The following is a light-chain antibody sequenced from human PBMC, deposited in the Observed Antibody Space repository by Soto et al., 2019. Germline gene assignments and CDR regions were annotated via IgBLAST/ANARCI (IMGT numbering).Light chain of an antibody. Sequence: QSVLTQPPSVSAAPGQKVTISCSGSSSNIGDNYVSWYQQLPGTAPKLLLFDNNKRPSGSPDRFSGSKSGTSATLDITGLQTGDEADYYCATWDSSLSAGRFGGGTKLTVL. V-gene: IGLV1-51*01. CDR2: DNN. J-gene: IGLJ2*01. CDR1: SSNIGDNY. CDR3: ATWDSSLSAGR.